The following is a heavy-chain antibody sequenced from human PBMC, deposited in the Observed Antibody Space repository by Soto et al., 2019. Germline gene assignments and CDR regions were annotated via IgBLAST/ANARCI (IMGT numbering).Heavy chain of an antibody. CDR3: ARQSGYDDSYYYYGMDV. D-gene: IGHD5-12*01. Sequence: GESLKISCKGSGYSFSSYWISWVRQMPGKGLEWMGRIDPSDSYTNYSPSFQGHVTISADKSLSTACLQWSSLKASDSAMYYCARQSGYDDSYYYYGMDVWGQGTTVTVS. V-gene: IGHV5-10-1*01. CDR2: IDPSDSYT. CDR1: GYSFSSYW. J-gene: IGHJ6*02.